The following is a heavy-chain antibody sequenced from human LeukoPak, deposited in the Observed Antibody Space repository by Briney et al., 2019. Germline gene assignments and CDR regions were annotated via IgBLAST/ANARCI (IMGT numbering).Heavy chain of an antibody. CDR2: IYYSGST. D-gene: IGHD3-10*01. Sequence: SETLSLTCTVSGGSISSSTYYWDWIRQPPGKGLEWIGSIYYSGSTYYNPSLKSRVTISVDTSKNQFSLKLSSVTAADTAVYYCARAPDSGSYPKGSYYYYYMDVWGKGTTVTVSS. V-gene: IGHV4-39*07. CDR1: GGSISSSTYY. CDR3: ARAPDSGSYPKGSYYYYYMDV. J-gene: IGHJ6*03.